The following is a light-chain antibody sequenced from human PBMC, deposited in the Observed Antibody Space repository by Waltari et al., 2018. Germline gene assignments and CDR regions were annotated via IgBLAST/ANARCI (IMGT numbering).Light chain of an antibody. CDR2: DVT. J-gene: IGLJ2*01. Sequence: QSALTQPASVSGSPGQSITISCTGTTRAIVGYNYFSWYQQHPGRAPKLMIYDVTDRPSGISIRFSGSKSGNTASLTISGLRAEDEAYYYCTSYTTTSTLVLFGGGTKLTVL. CDR1: TRAIVGYNY. CDR3: TSYTTTSTLVL. V-gene: IGLV2-14*03.